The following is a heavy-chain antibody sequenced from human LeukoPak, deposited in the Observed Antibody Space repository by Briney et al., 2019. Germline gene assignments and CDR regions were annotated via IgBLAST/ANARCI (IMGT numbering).Heavy chain of an antibody. D-gene: IGHD6-19*01. J-gene: IGHJ4*02. CDR1: GGSISSYY. V-gene: IGHV4-59*08. CDR3: ARLAVAGFAPDY. Sequence: SETLSLTCTVSGGSISSYYWSWIRQPPGKGLEWIGYIYYSGSTNYNPSLKSRVTISVDTSKNQFSLKLSSVTAADTAVYYCARLAVAGFAPDYWGQGTLVTVSS. CDR2: IYYSGST.